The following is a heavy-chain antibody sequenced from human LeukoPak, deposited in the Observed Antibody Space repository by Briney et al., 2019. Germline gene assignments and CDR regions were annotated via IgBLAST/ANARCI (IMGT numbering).Heavy chain of an antibody. CDR3: ARVRMAGTYVFDY. CDR1: GDTFSSYA. CDR2: IIPIFGTA. Sequence: SVNVTCKASGDTFSSYAISWVRQAPGQGLEWMGGIIPIFGTANYAQKFQGRVTITADESTSTAYMELSSLRSEDTAVYYCARVRMAGTYVFDYWGQGTLVTVSS. J-gene: IGHJ4*02. V-gene: IGHV1-69*13. D-gene: IGHD6-19*01.